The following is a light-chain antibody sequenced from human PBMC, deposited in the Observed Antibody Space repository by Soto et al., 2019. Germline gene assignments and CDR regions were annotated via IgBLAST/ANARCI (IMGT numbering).Light chain of an antibody. CDR3: QQYDNLPLT. V-gene: IGKV1-33*01. CDR2: DAS. Sequence: MNQSPSSLSATVGDRVPITCQASQDIKNYLNWYQQKSGKAPKLLIYDASDLETGVPSRFSGSGSGTDFTFTINSLQPEDIATYYCQQYDNLPLTFGGGTKVDI. CDR1: QDIKNY. J-gene: IGKJ4*01.